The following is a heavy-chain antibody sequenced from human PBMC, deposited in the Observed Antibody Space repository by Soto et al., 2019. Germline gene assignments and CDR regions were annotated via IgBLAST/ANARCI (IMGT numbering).Heavy chain of an antibody. Sequence: QVQLVQSGAEGKKPGASVKVSCKASGYTFTSYAMHWVRQAPGQRLEWMGWINAGNGNTKYSQKFQGRVTITRDTSASTAYMELSSLRSEDTAVYYCARDGSGMLRVFDYWGQGTLVTVSS. J-gene: IGHJ4*02. CDR2: INAGNGNT. D-gene: IGHD3-10*01. CDR1: GYTFTSYA. CDR3: ARDGSGMLRVFDY. V-gene: IGHV1-3*01.